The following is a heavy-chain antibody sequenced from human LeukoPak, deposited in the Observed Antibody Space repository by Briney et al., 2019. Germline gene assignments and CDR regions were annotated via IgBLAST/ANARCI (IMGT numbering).Heavy chain of an antibody. D-gene: IGHD3-9*01. CDR3: ARSGYDILTGPFDY. CDR2: IHYSGSI. V-gene: IGHV4-59*01. Sequence: SETLSLTCTVSGGSISSYYWNWIRQAPGKGLEWIGYIHYSGSINYNPSLKSRVTTSVDTSKNRFSLKMNSVTAADTAVYYCARSGYDILTGPFDYWGQGTLDTVSS. J-gene: IGHJ4*02. CDR1: GGSISSYY.